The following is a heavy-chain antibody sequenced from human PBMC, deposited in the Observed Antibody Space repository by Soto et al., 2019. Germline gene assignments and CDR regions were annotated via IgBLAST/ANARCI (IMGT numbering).Heavy chain of an antibody. V-gene: IGHV4-59*01. CDR2: IYYSGST. D-gene: IGHD3-9*01. J-gene: IGHJ5*02. Sequence: PSETLSLTCTVSGGSIISYYWSWIRQPPGKGLEWIGYIYYSGSTNYNPSLKSRVTISVDTSKNQFSLKLSSVTAADTAVYYCARARQYYDILTGYYSYWFDPWGQGTLVTVSS. CDR3: ARARQYYDILTGYYSYWFDP. CDR1: GGSIISYY.